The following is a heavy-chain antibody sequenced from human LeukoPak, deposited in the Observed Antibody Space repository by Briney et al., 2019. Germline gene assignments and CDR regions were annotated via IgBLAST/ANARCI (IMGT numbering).Heavy chain of an antibody. D-gene: IGHD6-13*01. Sequence: SETLSLTCTVSGYSISSGYYWGWIRQPPGKGLEWIGSIYYSGSTYYNPSLKSRVTISVDTSKNQFSLKLSSVTAADTAVYYCAKAPAEGQELAWYFDLWGRGTLVTVSS. CDR2: IYYSGST. CDR1: GYSISSGYY. V-gene: IGHV4-38-2*02. J-gene: IGHJ2*01. CDR3: AKAPAEGQELAWYFDL.